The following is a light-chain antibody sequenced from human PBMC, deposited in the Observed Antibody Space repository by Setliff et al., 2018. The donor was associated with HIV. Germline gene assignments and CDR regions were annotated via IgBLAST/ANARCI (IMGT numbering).Light chain of an antibody. V-gene: IGLV2-14*03. CDR1: SSDVGGYNY. CDR3: SSYTSSSTVL. CDR2: DVS. J-gene: IGLJ2*01. Sequence: SALTQPASVSGSPGQSITISCTGTSSDVGGYNYVSWYQQHPRKAPKLMIYDVSNRPSGVSNRFSGSKSGNTASLTISGLQAEDEADYYCSSYTSSSTVLFGGGTKVTVL.